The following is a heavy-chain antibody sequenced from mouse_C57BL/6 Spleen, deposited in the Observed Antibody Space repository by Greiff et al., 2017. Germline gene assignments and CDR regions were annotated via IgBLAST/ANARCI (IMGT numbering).Heavy chain of an antibody. CDR2: IYPGDGAT. V-gene: IGHV1-82*01. CDR1: GYAFSSSW. CDR3: ARSGGSFAY. J-gene: IGHJ3*01. D-gene: IGHD3-1*01. Sequence: QVQLQQSGPELVKPGASVKISCKASGYAFSSSWMNWVKQRPGKGLEWIGRIYPGDGATNYNGKFKGKATLTADKSSSTAYMQLSSLTSEDSAVYFCARSGGSFAYWGQGTLVTVSA.